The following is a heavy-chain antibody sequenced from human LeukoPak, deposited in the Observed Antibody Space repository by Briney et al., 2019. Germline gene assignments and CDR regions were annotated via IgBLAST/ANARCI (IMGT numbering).Heavy chain of an antibody. Sequence: PGGSLRLSCAASGFTFSSYAMSWVRQAPGKGLEWVALIWFDGSNKYYAGSVKGRFTISRDNSKNTLNLQMNSLRAEDTAVYYCARMTGSAFDIWGQGTMVTVSS. J-gene: IGHJ3*02. CDR3: ARMTGSAFDI. V-gene: IGHV3-33*08. CDR1: GFTFSSYA. CDR2: IWFDGSNK.